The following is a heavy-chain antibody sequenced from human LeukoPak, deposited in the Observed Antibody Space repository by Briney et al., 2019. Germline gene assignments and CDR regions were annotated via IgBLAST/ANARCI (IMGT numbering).Heavy chain of an antibody. J-gene: IGHJ4*02. Sequence: GGSLRLSCAASGFTVSSNYMSWVRQAPGKGLEWVSVIYSGGSTYYADSVKGRFTISRDNSKNSLYLQMNSLRTEDTALYYCAKGFNLLTYGSGSPIFDYWGQGTLVTVSS. CDR3: AKGFNLLTYGSGSPIFDY. CDR1: GFTVSSNY. V-gene: IGHV3-53*05. D-gene: IGHD3-10*01. CDR2: IYSGGST.